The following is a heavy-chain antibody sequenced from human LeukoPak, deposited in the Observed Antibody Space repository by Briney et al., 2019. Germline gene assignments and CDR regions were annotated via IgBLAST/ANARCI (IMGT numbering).Heavy chain of an antibody. J-gene: IGHJ4*02. Sequence: NAGGSLRLSCVASGFPFSNYNMNWVRQAPGKGLEWVSSISSSSSYIYYADSVKGRFTISRDNAKNSLYVQMNSLRAEDTAVYYCARGGALGSGWYRWGQGTLVTVSS. V-gene: IGHV3-21*01. CDR3: ARGGALGSGWYR. D-gene: IGHD6-19*01. CDR2: ISSSSSYI. CDR1: GFPFSNYN.